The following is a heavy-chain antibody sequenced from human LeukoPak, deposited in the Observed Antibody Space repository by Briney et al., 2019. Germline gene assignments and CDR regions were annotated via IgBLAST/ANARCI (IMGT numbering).Heavy chain of an antibody. D-gene: IGHD1-26*01. V-gene: IGHV4-59*01. CDR3: ASTPVGATDPSALHYYYGMDV. Sequence: PSETLSLTCTVSGGSISSYYWSWIRQPPGKGLEWIGYIYYSGSTNYNPSLKSRVTISVDTSKNQFSLKLSSVTAADTAVYYCASTPVGATDPSALHYYYGMDVWRQGTTVTVSS. J-gene: IGHJ6*02. CDR2: IYYSGST. CDR1: GGSISSYY.